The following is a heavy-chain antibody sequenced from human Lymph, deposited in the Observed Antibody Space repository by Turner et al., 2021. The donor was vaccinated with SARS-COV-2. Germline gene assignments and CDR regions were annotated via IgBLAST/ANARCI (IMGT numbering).Heavy chain of an antibody. CDR3: ARDIPTTADYFDY. CDR1: GFTFSTYS. CDR2: ISSSSSYI. J-gene: IGHJ4*02. Sequence: EVQLVESGGGLVKPGGSLRLSGAASGFTFSTYSMNWVRQVPGKGLEWISSISSSSSYIYYADSVKGRFTISRDDAKNSLYLQMNSLRAEDTAVYYCARDIPTTADYFDYWGQGTLVTVSS. V-gene: IGHV3-21*01. D-gene: IGHD4-17*01.